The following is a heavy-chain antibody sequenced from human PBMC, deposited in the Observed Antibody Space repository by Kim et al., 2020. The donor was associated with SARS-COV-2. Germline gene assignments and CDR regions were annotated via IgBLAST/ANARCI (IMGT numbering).Heavy chain of an antibody. D-gene: IGHD3-10*01. J-gene: IGHJ6*02. V-gene: IGHV4-31*03. Sequence: SETLSLTCTVSGGSISSGGYYWSWIRQHPGKGLEWIGYIYYSGSTYYNPSLKSRVTISVDTSKNQFSLKLSSVTAADTAVYYCARDREILWFGELLDSYGMDVWGQGTTVTVSS. CDR3: ARDREILWFGELLDSYGMDV. CDR2: IYYSGST. CDR1: GGSISSGGYY.